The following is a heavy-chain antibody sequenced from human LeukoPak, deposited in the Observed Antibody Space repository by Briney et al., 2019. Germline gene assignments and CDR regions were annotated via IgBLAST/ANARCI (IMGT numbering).Heavy chain of an antibody. Sequence: SETLSLTCAVYGGSFSGYYWSWIHQPPGKGLEWIGEINHSGSTNYNPSLKSRVTISVDTSKNQFSLKLSSVTAADTAVYYYARAPGGYCSSTSCRIYAFDIWGQGTMVTVSS. D-gene: IGHD2-2*01. CDR2: INHSGST. CDR3: ARAPGGYCSSTSCRIYAFDI. V-gene: IGHV4-34*01. CDR1: GGSFSGYY. J-gene: IGHJ3*02.